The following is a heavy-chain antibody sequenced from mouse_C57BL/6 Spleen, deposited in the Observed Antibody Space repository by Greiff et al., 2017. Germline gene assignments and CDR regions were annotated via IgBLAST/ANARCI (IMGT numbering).Heavy chain of an antibody. Sequence: VQLQQSGPELVKPGASVKISCKASGYTFTDYYMNWVKQSHGKSLEWIGDINPNNGGTSYNQKFKGKATLTVDKSSSTAYMELRSLTSEDSAVYYCARFYDYDEAWFAYWGQGTLVTVSA. D-gene: IGHD2-4*01. J-gene: IGHJ3*01. CDR2: INPNNGGT. CDR3: ARFYDYDEAWFAY. V-gene: IGHV1-26*01. CDR1: GYTFTDYY.